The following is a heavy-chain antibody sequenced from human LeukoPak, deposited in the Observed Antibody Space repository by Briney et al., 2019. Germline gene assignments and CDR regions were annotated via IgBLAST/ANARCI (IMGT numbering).Heavy chain of an antibody. CDR1: GYTFTSYD. J-gene: IGHJ6*02. Sequence: ASVKVSCKASGYTFTSYDINWVRQATGQGLEWMGWMNPNSGNTGYAQKFQGRVTMTRNTSISTAYMELSSLRSEDTAVYYCARPPMAAAENYYYYGMDVWGQGTTVTVSS. CDR3: ARPPMAAAENYYYYGMDV. D-gene: IGHD6-13*01. V-gene: IGHV1-8*01. CDR2: MNPNSGNT.